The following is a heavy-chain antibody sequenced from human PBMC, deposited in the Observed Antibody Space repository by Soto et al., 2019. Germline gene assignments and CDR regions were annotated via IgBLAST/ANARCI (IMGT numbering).Heavy chain of an antibody. CDR3: LYGSGSFGFSGFDP. V-gene: IGHV1-8*01. CDR1: GYTFTSYD. CDR2: MNPNSGNT. D-gene: IGHD3-10*01. Sequence: GASVKVSCKASGYTFTSYDINWVRQATGQGLEWMGWMNPNSGNTGYAQKFQGRVTMTRNTSISTAYMELSSLRSEDTAVYYCLYGSGSFGFSGFDPWGQGTLVTVSS. J-gene: IGHJ5*02.